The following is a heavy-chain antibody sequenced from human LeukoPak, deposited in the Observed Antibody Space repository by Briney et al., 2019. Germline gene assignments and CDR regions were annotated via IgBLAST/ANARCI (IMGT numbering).Heavy chain of an antibody. CDR1: GFTVSTNC. V-gene: IGHV3-53*04. CDR3: ARVDTVMAYYFDL. J-gene: IGHJ4*02. CDR2: IYSGGTT. D-gene: IGHD5-18*01. Sequence: GGSLRLSCAASGFTVSTNCMTWVRQPPGKGLEWVSTIYSGGTTYYADSVMGRFTISRHNSRNTLYLQMNSLRAEDTAVYSCARVDTVMAYYFDLWGQGTLVTVSS.